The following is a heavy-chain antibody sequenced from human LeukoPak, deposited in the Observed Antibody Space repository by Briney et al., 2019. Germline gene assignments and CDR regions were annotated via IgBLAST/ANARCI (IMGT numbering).Heavy chain of an antibody. V-gene: IGHV3-23*01. J-gene: IGHJ4*02. CDR2: ISGSGGST. CDR3: ANPPAAAVSYYFDY. D-gene: IGHD6-13*01. Sequence: GGSLRLSCAASGFTFNDYAMSWVRQAPGKGLEWVSAISGSGGSTYYADSVKGRFTISRDNSKNTLYLQMNSLRAEDTAVYYCANPPAAAVSYYFDYWGQGTLVTVSS. CDR1: GFTFNDYA.